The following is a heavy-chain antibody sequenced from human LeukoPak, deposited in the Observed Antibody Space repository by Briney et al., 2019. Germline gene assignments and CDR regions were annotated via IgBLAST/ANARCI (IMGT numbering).Heavy chain of an antibody. Sequence: GGSLRLSCAASGFTFSSYEMNWVRQAPGKGLEWVSYISSSGSTIYYADSVKGRFTISRDNSKNTLYLQMNSLRAEDTAVYYCARDRRSIAVAGVFDYWGQGTLVTVSS. J-gene: IGHJ4*02. CDR3: ARDRRSIAVAGVFDY. D-gene: IGHD6-19*01. CDR2: ISSSGSTI. CDR1: GFTFSSYE. V-gene: IGHV3-48*03.